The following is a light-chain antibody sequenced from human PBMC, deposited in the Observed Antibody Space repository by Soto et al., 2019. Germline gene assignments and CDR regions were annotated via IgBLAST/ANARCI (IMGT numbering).Light chain of an antibody. CDR3: QQYGSSPYT. CDR1: QSVSSNY. J-gene: IGKJ2*01. V-gene: IGKV3-20*01. CDR2: NAS. Sequence: EIVLTQSPGTLSLSPGERATLSCRASQSVSSNYLAWYQQKPGQAPRLLCYNASNRPTGIPDRFSGSGSRTDFTLTISRLEPEDFAVYYCQQYGSSPYTFGQGTKLEIK.